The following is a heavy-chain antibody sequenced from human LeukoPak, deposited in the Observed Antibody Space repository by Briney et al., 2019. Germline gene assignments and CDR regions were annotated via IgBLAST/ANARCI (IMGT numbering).Heavy chain of an antibody. Sequence: PGRSLRLSCAASGFTFDDYAMHWVRQAPGKGLEWVSGISWNSGTIGYADSVKGRFTISRDNAKNSLHLQMNSLRAEDTAVYYCARDRSGTAAYYYGMDVWGQGTTVTVSS. V-gene: IGHV3-9*01. CDR2: ISWNSGTI. CDR3: ARDRSGTAAYYYGMDV. J-gene: IGHJ6*02. D-gene: IGHD1-7*01. CDR1: GFTFDDYA.